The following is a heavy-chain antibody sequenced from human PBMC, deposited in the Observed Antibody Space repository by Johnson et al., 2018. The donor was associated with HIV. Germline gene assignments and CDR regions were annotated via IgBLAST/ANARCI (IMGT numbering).Heavy chain of an antibody. V-gene: IGHV3-66*01. CDR2: IYTGSDST. CDR3: ARDLDTAMVTCAFDI. J-gene: IGHJ3*02. D-gene: IGHD5-18*01. CDR1: GYSVTGYN. Sequence: VQLVESGGGVVQPGGSLRLSCAVSGYSVTGYNMNWVRQAPVKGLEWVSVIYTGSDSTSYTDSVKDRFTISRASSKNAVYLQMSSLRAEDTALYYCARDLDTAMVTCAFDIWGQGTMVTVSS.